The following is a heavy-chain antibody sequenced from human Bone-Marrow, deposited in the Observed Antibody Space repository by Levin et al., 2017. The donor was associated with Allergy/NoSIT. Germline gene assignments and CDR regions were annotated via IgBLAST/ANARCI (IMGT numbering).Heavy chain of an antibody. V-gene: IGHV3-30*18. Sequence: QPGGSLRLSCAASGFTFSNYGMHWVRQAPGEGLEWVAVASHDGSNKYYADFVKGRFPISRDNSKNTLYLQMNSLRAEDTAIYYCAKDGMVSTHYHMLTAYLGPYVDYWGQGTLVTVSS. J-gene: IGHJ4*02. CDR2: ASHDGSNK. CDR3: AKDGMVSTHYHMLTAYLGPYVDY. CDR1: GFTFSNYG. D-gene: IGHD3-9*01.